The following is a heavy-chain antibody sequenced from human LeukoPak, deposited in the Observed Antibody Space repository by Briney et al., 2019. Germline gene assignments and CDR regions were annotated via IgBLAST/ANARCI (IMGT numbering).Heavy chain of an antibody. D-gene: IGHD3-22*01. CDR3: ARDVSDYYDSSGYWSFDY. J-gene: IGHJ4*02. CDR2: ISSSSSTI. CDR1: GFTFSSYS. V-gene: IGHV3-48*01. Sequence: RTGGSLRLSCAASGFTFSSYSMNWVRQAPGKGLEWVSYISSSSSTIYYADSVKGRFTISRDNAKNSLYLQMNSLRAEDTAVYYCARDVSDYYDSSGYWSFDYWGQGTLVTVSS.